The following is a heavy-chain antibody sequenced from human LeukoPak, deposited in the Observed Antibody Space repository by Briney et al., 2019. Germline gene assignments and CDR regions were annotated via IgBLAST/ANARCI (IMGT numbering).Heavy chain of an antibody. V-gene: IGHV4-30-4*08. CDR3: ARENLPYYFDY. Sequence: SQTLSLTCTVSGGSISSGDYYWSWIRQPPGKGLQWIGYIYYSGSTYYNPSLKSRVTISVDTSKNQFSLKLSSVTAADTAVYYCARENLPYYFDYWGQGTLVTVSS. CDR1: GGSISSGDYY. CDR2: IYYSGST. J-gene: IGHJ4*02.